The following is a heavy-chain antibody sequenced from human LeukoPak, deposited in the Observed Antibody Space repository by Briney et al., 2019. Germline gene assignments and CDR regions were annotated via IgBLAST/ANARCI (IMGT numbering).Heavy chain of an antibody. Sequence: GASVKVSCKASGYTFTSHYMRWVRQAPGEGLEWMGIIHPSGGSTTYAQKFQGRVTMTTDTSTSTVYMELSSLRSEDTALYYCARITMTTSGWYFDLWGRGTLVTVSS. CDR1: GYTFTSHY. D-gene: IGHD3-22*01. CDR2: IHPSGGST. CDR3: ARITMTTSGWYFDL. V-gene: IGHV1-46*01. J-gene: IGHJ2*01.